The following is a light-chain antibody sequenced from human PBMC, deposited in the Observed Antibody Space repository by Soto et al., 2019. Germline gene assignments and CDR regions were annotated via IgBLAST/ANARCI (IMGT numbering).Light chain of an antibody. CDR3: SSYTSSSTYV. J-gene: IGLJ1*01. Sequence: QSVLTQPASGSGSPGQSITISCTGTSSDVGGYNYVSWYQQHPGKAPKLMIYDVSNRPSGVSNRFSGSKSGNTASLTISGLQADDEADYYCSSYTSSSTYVFGTGTKVTVL. V-gene: IGLV2-14*01. CDR1: SSDVGGYNY. CDR2: DVS.